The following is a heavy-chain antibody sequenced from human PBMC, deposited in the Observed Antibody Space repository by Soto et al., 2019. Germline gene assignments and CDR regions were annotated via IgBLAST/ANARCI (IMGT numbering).Heavy chain of an antibody. CDR1: GGSISSSSYY. Sequence: QLQLQESGPGLVKPSETLSLTCTVSGGSISSSSYYWGWIRQPPGKGLEGIGSIYYSGSTYYNPSLKSRVTISVDTSKNQFSLKLSSVTAADTAVYYCARHVYCSGGSCYFLYYFDYWGQGTLVTVSS. D-gene: IGHD2-15*01. J-gene: IGHJ4*02. V-gene: IGHV4-39*01. CDR3: ARHVYCSGGSCYFLYYFDY. CDR2: IYYSGST.